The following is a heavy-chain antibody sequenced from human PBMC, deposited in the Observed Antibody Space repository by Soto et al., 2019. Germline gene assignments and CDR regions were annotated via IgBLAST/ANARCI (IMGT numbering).Heavy chain of an antibody. CDR1: GFTFSSYG. V-gene: IGHV3-33*01. CDR3: ARAVAGRFDY. J-gene: IGHJ4*02. D-gene: IGHD6-19*01. Sequence: GRSLRLSCPAAGFTFSSYGMHWVLQAPGKGLEWVAGIWYDGSNKYYADCVKGRFTSSRDNSKNTLYLQMNSLRAEDTAVYDCARAVAGRFDYWGQGTLVTGSS. CDR2: IWYDGSNK.